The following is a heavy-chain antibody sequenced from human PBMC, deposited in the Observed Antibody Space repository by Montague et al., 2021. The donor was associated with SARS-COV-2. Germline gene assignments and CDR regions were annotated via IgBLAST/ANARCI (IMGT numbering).Heavy chain of an antibody. V-gene: IGHV4-4*07. D-gene: IGHD1-1*01. CDR1: GGSITGFY. Sequence: SETLSLTCAVSGGSITGFYWSWIRQPPGKGLEWIGHITTSGTTNYNPSLKSRVTMSVDTSKNQFSLNVNSVTAADTAIYYCARAPTGPLSLDSWGQGTLVTVSS. J-gene: IGHJ4*02. CDR2: ITTSGTT. CDR3: ARAPTGPLSLDS.